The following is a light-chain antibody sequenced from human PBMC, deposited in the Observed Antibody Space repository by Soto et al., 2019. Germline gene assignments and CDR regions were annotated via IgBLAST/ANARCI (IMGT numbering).Light chain of an antibody. CDR3: QQSYSTLT. V-gene: IGKV1-39*01. J-gene: IGKJ3*01. CDR2: AAS. CDR1: QSISSY. Sequence: EIQMTQSPSSLSASVGDRVTITCRASQSISSYLTWYQQKPGKAPKLLIYAASSLQSGVPSRFSGSGSGTDFTLTISSLQPEDFATYYCQQSYSTLTFGPGTKVDIK.